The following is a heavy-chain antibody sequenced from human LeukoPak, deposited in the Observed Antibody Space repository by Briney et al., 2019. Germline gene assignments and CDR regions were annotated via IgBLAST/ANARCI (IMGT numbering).Heavy chain of an antibody. D-gene: IGHD2-2*01. CDR2: IYYSGST. V-gene: IGHV4-59*01. Sequence: SETLSLTCTVSGGSISSYYWSWIRQPPGKGLEWIGYIYYSGSTNYNPSLKSRVTISADTSKNQSSLKLSSVTAADTAVYYCARGGAGCSSTSCYFRFDPWGQGTLVTVSS. J-gene: IGHJ5*02. CDR3: ARGGAGCSSTSCYFRFDP. CDR1: GGSISSYY.